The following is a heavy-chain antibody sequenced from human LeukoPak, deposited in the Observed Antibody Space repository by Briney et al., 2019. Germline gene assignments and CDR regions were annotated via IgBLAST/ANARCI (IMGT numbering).Heavy chain of an antibody. CDR2: ISAYNGNT. J-gene: IGHJ4*02. Sequence: AALKYSCKASGYTYSGEGINWVGQAGGRGLEWMGWISAYNGNTNYAQKLQGRVTMTTDTSTSTAYMELRSLRSDDTAVYYCAREVGSSWYFDYWGQGTLVTVSS. CDR3: AREVGSSWYFDY. V-gene: IGHV1-18*01. CDR1: GYTYSGEG. D-gene: IGHD6-13*01.